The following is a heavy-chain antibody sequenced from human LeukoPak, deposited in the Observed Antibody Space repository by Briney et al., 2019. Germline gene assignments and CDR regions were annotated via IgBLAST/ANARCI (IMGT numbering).Heavy chain of an antibody. CDR1: GGSISSGDYY. CDR2: IYYSGST. J-gene: IGHJ5*02. CDR3: ARGRGSIVVVSAAMSANNWFDP. D-gene: IGHD2-2*01. V-gene: IGHV4-30-4*01. Sequence: SQTLSLTCTVSGGSISSGDYYWSWIRQPPGKGLEWIGYIYYSGSTYYNPSLKSRVTISVDKSKNQFSLKLSSVTAADTAVYYCARGRGSIVVVSAAMSANNWFDPWGQGTLVTVSS.